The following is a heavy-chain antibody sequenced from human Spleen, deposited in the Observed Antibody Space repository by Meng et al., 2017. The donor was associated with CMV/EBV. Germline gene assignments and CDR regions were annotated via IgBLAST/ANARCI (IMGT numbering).Heavy chain of an antibody. V-gene: IGHV3-23*01. D-gene: IGHD2/OR15-2a*01. CDR1: GFTFSSYA. J-gene: IGHJ4*02. CDR3: ARGGLSTALPEAPSSSSIDN. CDR2: ISGSGGTI. Sequence: GGSLRLSCAASGFTFSSYAMSWVRQAPGKGLEWVSAISGSGGTIYYADSVKGRFTISRDNSRNTLYLQMNSLRAEDTAVYNCARGGLSTALPEAPSSSSIDNWGQGTLVTVSS.